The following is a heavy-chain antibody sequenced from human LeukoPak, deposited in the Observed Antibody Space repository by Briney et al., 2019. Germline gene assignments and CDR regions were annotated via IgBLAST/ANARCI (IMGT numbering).Heavy chain of an antibody. CDR3: ARQQRYCRSISCFYLDS. J-gene: IGHJ4*02. D-gene: IGHD2-2*01. Sequence: SETLSLTCIVSGDSISSTSYYWGWIRQPPGKGLEWIGSAYYTGSTFYNPSLKSRVSISVDTSKNQFSLKLSSVTAPDSAAYDCARQQRYCRSISCFYLDSWGQGTLVTVSS. CDR2: AYYTGST. V-gene: IGHV4-39*01. CDR1: GDSISSTSYY.